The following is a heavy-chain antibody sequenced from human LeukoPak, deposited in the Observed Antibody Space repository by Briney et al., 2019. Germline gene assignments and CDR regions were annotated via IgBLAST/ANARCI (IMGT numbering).Heavy chain of an antibody. D-gene: IGHD2-2*01. CDR1: GFTFSNYW. CDR2: INRDGSEE. Sequence: GGSLRLSCVASGFTFSNYWMSWVRQAPGRGLELVANINRDGSEEYYVDSVKGRFTISRDNTKNSLYVQTNSLKAEDTAVYYCARGDAFSGDHWGQGALVTVSS. V-gene: IGHV3-7*04. J-gene: IGHJ4*02. CDR3: ARGDAFSGDH.